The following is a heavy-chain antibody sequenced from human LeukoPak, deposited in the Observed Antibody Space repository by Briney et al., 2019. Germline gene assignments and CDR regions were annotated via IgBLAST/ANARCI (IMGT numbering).Heavy chain of an antibody. CDR2: IYYSGST. CDR1: GGSISSGDYY. J-gene: IGHJ4*02. CDR3: ARDQQYGSSSRFDY. D-gene: IGHD6-6*01. V-gene: IGHV4-31*03. Sequence: SQTLSLTCTVSGGSISSGDYYWSWIRQHPGKGLEWIGYIYYSGSTYYNPSLKSRVTISVDTSKNQFSLKLTFVTAADTAVYYCARDQQYGSSSRFDYWGQGTLVTVSS.